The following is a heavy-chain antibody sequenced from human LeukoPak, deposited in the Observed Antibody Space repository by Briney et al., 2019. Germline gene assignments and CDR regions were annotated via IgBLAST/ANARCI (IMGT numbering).Heavy chain of an antibody. D-gene: IGHD5-24*01. V-gene: IGHV3-33*01. Sequence: GGSLRLSCAASGFTFSDYGIHWVRQAPGKGLEWVAVIWYDGSNENYADSVRGRFTISRDNSKKTLYLQMNSLRAEDTAVYYCARSRYNLDYWGQGTLVTVSS. CDR3: ARSRYNLDY. CDR1: GFTFSDYG. J-gene: IGHJ4*02. CDR2: IWYDGSNE.